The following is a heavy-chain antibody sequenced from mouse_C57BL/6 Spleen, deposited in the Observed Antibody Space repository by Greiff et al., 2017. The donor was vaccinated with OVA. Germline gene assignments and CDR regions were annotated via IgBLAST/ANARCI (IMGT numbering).Heavy chain of an antibody. CDR1: GYTFTSYW. CDR3: ARWAGRDYYGSSLHYAMDY. CDR2: INPSNGGT. J-gene: IGHJ4*01. D-gene: IGHD1-1*01. Sequence: VQLQQSGTELVKPGASVKLSCKASGYTFTSYWMHWVKQRPGQGLEWIGNINPSNGGTNYNEKFKSKATLTVDKSSSTAYMQLSSLTSEDSAVYYCARWAGRDYYGSSLHYAMDYWGQGTSVTVSS. V-gene: IGHV1-53*01.